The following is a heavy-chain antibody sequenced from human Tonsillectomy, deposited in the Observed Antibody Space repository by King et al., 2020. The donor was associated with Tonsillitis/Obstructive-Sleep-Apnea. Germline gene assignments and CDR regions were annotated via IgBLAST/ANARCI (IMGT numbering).Heavy chain of an antibody. Sequence: VQLQQWGAGLLKPSETLSLTCAVYGGSFRDYYWSWIRQPPGQGLEWVGEINHSGYTNYNPSLKSRVTISVDTSKKQFSLKLTSVSAADTAVYYCARAVEEAIXPYYFDFWGQGTLVTVSS. D-gene: IGHD6-19*01. J-gene: IGHJ4*02. CDR3: ARAVEEAIXPYYFDF. CDR1: GGSFRDYY. V-gene: IGHV4-34*01. CDR2: INHSGYT.